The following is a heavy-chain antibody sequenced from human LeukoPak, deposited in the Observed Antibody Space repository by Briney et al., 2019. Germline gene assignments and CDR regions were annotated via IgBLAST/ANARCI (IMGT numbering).Heavy chain of an antibody. D-gene: IGHD3-3*01. Sequence: GGSLRLSCAASGFTFSRYWMSWVRQAPGKGLEWVANIKQDGSERNYVDSVKGRFTISRDNAKNSLYLQMKSLRAEDTAVFYCVRDRGGLEWLLAHYNMDVWDKGTTVTVSS. CDR1: GFTFSRYW. J-gene: IGHJ6*03. V-gene: IGHV3-7*01. CDR3: VRDRGGLEWLLAHYNMDV. CDR2: IKQDGSER.